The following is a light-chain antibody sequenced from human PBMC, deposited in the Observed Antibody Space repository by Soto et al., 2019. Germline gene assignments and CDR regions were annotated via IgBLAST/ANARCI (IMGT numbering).Light chain of an antibody. CDR3: QQYSAWPLT. CDR2: GAS. Sequence: EIVMTQSPAILSVSPGERATLFCMASQSVRSNFLAWYQHKPGQAPRLLIHGASTRATGVPARFSGSASETEFTLTISSLQSEDFAVYYCQQYSAWPLTFGGGTKVEIK. J-gene: IGKJ4*01. CDR1: QSVRSN. V-gene: IGKV3-15*01.